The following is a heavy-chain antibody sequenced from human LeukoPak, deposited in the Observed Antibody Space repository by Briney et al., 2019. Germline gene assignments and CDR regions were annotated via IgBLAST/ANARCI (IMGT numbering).Heavy chain of an antibody. D-gene: IGHD2-2*01. V-gene: IGHV4-39*07. Sequence: SETLSLTCTVSGGSITSNSYYWGWIRQPPGKGLEWIGSITYSGSTYYNPSLKRRVTISIDTSKNQFSLKLSSVTAVDTAVYYCARERREQLLPPYTRSVTYFDYWGQGTLVTVSS. CDR3: ARERREQLLPPYTRSVTYFDY. CDR1: GGSITSNSYY. CDR2: ITYSGST. J-gene: IGHJ4*02.